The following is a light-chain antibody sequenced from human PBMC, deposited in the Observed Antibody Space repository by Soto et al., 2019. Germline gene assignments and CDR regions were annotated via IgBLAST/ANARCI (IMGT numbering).Light chain of an antibody. CDR3: QKYHSAPPT. CDR1: QAISNF. V-gene: IGKV1-27*01. J-gene: IGKJ1*01. Sequence: IQLTQSPSSLSASVGDRVTITCRASQAISNFVAWYQQKLGTVPKLLIYAASTLQSGVPSRFSGSGSGTFFTLSISSLQPEDVGTFYCQKYHSAPPTFGHGTRVEIK. CDR2: AAS.